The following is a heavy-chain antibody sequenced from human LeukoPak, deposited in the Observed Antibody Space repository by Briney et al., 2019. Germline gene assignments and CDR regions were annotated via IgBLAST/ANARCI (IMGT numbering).Heavy chain of an antibody. CDR2: IYYSGST. V-gene: IGHV4-61*01. D-gene: IGHD1-26*01. CDR1: GGSVSSGSYY. Sequence: SETLSLTCIVSGGSVSSGSYYWSWIRQPPGKGLEWIGYIYYSGSTSYNPSLKSRATISVDTSKNQFSLKLSSVTAADTAVYYCARGYSGSYGRFDYWGQGTLVTVSS. CDR3: ARGYSGSYGRFDY. J-gene: IGHJ4*02.